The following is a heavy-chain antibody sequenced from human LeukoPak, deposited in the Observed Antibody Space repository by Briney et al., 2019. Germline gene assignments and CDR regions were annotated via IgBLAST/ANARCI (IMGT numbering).Heavy chain of an antibody. CDR2: IYPNSGGT. CDR1: GYTFTGYY. D-gene: IGHD1-26*01. CDR3: ARAGIVGATPVDY. Sequence: ASVKVSCKASGYTFTGYYTHWVRQAPGQGLEWMGWIYPNSGGTNFAQKFQGRVTMTRDTSISTAYMELSRLRSDDTAVYYCARAGIVGATPVDYWGQGTLVTVSS. V-gene: IGHV1-2*02. J-gene: IGHJ4*02.